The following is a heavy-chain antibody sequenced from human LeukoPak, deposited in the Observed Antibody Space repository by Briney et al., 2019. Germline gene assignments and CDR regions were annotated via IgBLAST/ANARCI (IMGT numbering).Heavy chain of an antibody. CDR1: GFTFSSYA. J-gene: IGHJ3*02. CDR2: ISGSGGST. D-gene: IGHD6-13*01. V-gene: IGHV3-23*01. Sequence: GGSLRLSCAASGFTFSSYAMSWVRQAPGKGLEWVSAISGSGGSTYYADSVKGRFTISRDNSKNTLYLQMNSLRAEDTAVYYCAKELLTEQLPRDAFDIWGQGTMVTVSS. CDR3: AKELLTEQLPRDAFDI.